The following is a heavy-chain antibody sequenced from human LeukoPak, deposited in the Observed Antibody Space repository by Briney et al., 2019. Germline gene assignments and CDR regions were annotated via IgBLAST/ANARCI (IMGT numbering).Heavy chain of an antibody. CDR2: ISGSGGST. CDR3: AKDLYWDYYDSSGYYFAYFDY. D-gene: IGHD3-22*01. J-gene: IGHJ4*02. CDR1: GFTFSSYS. V-gene: IGHV3-23*01. Sequence: GGSLRLSCAASGFTFSSYSMNWVRQAPGKGLEWVSAISGSGGSTYYADSVKGRFTISRDNSKNTLYLQMNSLRAEDTAVYYCAKDLYWDYYDSSGYYFAYFDYWGQGTLVTVSS.